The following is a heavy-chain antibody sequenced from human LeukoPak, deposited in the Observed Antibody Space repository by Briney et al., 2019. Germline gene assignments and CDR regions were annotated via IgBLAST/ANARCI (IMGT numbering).Heavy chain of an antibody. J-gene: IGHJ4*02. V-gene: IGHV3-11*04. Sequence: PGGSLRLSCAASGFTFSDYYMSWIRQAPGKGLEWVSYISSSSSTIYYADSVKGRFTISRDNAKNSLYLQMNSLRDEDTAVYYCARDQVYYDSSGYPHYYFDYWGQGTLVTVSS. CDR2: ISSSSSTI. CDR3: ARDQVYYDSSGYPHYYFDY. CDR1: GFTFSDYY. D-gene: IGHD3-22*01.